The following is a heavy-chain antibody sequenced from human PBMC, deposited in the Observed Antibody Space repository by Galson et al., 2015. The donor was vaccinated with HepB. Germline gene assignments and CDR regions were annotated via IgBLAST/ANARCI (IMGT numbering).Heavy chain of an antibody. V-gene: IGHV3-48*04. CDR3: ARGYTSGYGDWYFDL. J-gene: IGHJ2*01. CDR1: GFTFSSYS. Sequence: SLRLPCAASGFTFSSYSMSWVRQAPGKGLEWVSYLSSSGSTIYFADSVKGRFTLSRDNAKNSLYLQMNSLRAEDTAVYYCARGYTSGYGDWYFDLWGRGTLVSVSS. D-gene: IGHD5-18*01. CDR2: LSSSGSTI.